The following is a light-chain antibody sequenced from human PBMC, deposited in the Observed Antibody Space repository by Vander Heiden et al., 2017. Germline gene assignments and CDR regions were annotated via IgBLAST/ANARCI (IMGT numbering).Light chain of an antibody. CDR1: ESASVW. CDR2: QAS. Sequence: IQLTQSPPTLSASVGDTVTIACRANESASVWLAWFQQKPGKAPVLLVHQASSLQTGVSSRFSGSGSGTEFTLKITSLKAEDVATYYCLQYNVYPYSFGQGTKLQLK. J-gene: IGKJ2*01. V-gene: IGKV1-5*03. CDR3: LQYNVYPYS.